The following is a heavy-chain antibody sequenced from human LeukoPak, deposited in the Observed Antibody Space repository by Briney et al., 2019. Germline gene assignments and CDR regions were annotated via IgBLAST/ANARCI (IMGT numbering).Heavy chain of an antibody. CDR3: ARDHYDFWSGYYLSARSLMDV. V-gene: IGHV1-18*01. CDR2: ISAYNGNT. J-gene: IGHJ6*03. CDR1: GYTFTSYG. Sequence: GASVKVSCKASGYTFTSYGISWVRQAPGQGLEWMGWISAYNGNTNYAQKLQGRVTMTTDTSTSTAYMELRSLRTDDTDVYYCARDHYDFWSGYYLSARSLMDVWGKGTTVTVSS. D-gene: IGHD3-3*01.